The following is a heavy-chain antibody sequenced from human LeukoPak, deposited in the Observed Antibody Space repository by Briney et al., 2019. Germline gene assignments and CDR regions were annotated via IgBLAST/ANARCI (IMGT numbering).Heavy chain of an antibody. CDR2: ISSSSTYI. J-gene: IGHJ4*02. CDR1: GFTFSSYS. CDR3: ARRYGDFSPDDY. V-gene: IGHV3-21*01. Sequence: GGSLRLSCAASGFTFSSYSMNWVRQAPGKGLEWVSSISSSSTYIYYADSVKGRFTISRDNAKNSLYLQTNILRAEDTAVYYCARRYGDFSPDDYWGQGTLVTVSS. D-gene: IGHD4-17*01.